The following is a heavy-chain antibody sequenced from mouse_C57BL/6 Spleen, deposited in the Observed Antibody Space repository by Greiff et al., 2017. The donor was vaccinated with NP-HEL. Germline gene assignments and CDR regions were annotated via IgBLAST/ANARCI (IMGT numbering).Heavy chain of an antibody. Sequence: QVQLQQSGAELVKPGASVKISCKASGYAFSSYWMNWVKQRPGKGLEWIGQIYPGDGDPNYNGKFKGKATLTADKSSSTAYMQLSSLTSEDSAVYFCARSGGLRQVYYAMDYWGQGTSVTVSS. CDR2: IYPGDGDP. J-gene: IGHJ4*01. CDR1: GYAFSSYW. CDR3: ARSGGLRQVYYAMDY. V-gene: IGHV1-80*01. D-gene: IGHD2-4*01.